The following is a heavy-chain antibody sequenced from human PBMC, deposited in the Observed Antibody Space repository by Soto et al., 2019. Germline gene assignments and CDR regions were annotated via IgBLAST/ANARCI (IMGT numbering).Heavy chain of an antibody. CDR3: ARVYPSDTRYGYVGNNWFDP. V-gene: IGHV1-46*03. D-gene: IGHD5-18*01. CDR2: INPSGGST. CDR1: GYTFTSYY. Sequence: ASVKVSCKASGYTFTSYYMHWVGQAPGQGLEWMGIINPSGGSTSYAQKFQGRVTMTRDTSTSTVYMELSSLRSEDTAVYYCARVYPSDTRYGYVGNNWFDPWGQGTLVTVSS. J-gene: IGHJ5*02.